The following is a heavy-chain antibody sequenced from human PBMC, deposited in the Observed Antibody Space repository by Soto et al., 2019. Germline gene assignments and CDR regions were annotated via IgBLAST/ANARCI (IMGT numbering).Heavy chain of an antibody. V-gene: IGHV4-4*07. Sequence: SSETLSLTWPASGATITDFYWNWIRQSARKGLEWIGRIYTRGSTDYNSSLKSRVTMSIDTSNKQLFLTLTSVTAADTAVYYCARGGAYYFDTWGQGLLVTVSS. J-gene: IGHJ4*02. CDR2: IYTRGST. CDR1: GATITDFY. D-gene: IGHD3-16*01. CDR3: ARGGAYYFDT.